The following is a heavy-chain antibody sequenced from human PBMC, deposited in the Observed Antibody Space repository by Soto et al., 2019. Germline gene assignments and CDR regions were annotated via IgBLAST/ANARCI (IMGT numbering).Heavy chain of an antibody. CDR2: LYHSEST. D-gene: IGHD6-13*01. CDR3: AREYSSSWYRGHYFDY. V-gene: IGHV4-4*02. Sequence: QVQLQESGPGLVKPSGTLSLTCAVSGGSISSSNWWSWVRQPPGKGMEWIGELYHSESTNYNPSLKSRVTISVDTSKNQCSLKLSSVTAEATDVYYCAREYSSSWYRGHYFDYWCQGTLVTVSS. J-gene: IGHJ4*02. CDR1: GGSISSSNW.